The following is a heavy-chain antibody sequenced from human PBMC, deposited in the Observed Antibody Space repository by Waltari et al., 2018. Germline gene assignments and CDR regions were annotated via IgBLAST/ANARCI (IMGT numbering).Heavy chain of an antibody. D-gene: IGHD1-26*01. CDR1: GFTFSSYG. J-gene: IGHJ4*02. CDR3: AKDRVGYFDY. V-gene: IGHV3-30*18. CDR2: ISYDGSNK. Sequence: QVQLVESGGGVVQPGRSLRLSCAASGFTFSSYGMHWGRQAPGKGLEWVAVISYDGSNKYYADSVKGRFTISRDNSKNTLYLQMNSLRAEDTAVYYCAKDRVGYFDYWGQGTLVTVSS.